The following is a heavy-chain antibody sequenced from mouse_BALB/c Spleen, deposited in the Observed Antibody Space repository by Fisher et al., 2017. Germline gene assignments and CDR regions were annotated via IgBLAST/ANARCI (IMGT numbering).Heavy chain of an antibody. CDR3: ASPYYGYDPYAMDY. D-gene: IGHD2-9*01. J-gene: IGHJ4*01. Sequence: KFKGKATFTADTSSNTAYMQLSSLTSEDSAVYYCASPYYGYDPYAMDYWGQGTSVTVSS. V-gene: IGHV1-9*01.